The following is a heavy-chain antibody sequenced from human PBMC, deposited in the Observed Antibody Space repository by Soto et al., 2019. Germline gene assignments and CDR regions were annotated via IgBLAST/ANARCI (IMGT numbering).Heavy chain of an antibody. V-gene: IGHV4-59*08. CDR1: GGPISSYY. CDR2: IYYSGST. Sequence: SETLSLTCTVSGGPISSYYWSWIRQPPGKGLEWIGYIYYSGSTNYNPSLKSRVTISVDTSKNQFSLKLSSVTAADTAVYYCAGVDTAMDYYMDVWGKGTTVTVSS. J-gene: IGHJ6*03. CDR3: AGVDTAMDYYMDV. D-gene: IGHD5-18*01.